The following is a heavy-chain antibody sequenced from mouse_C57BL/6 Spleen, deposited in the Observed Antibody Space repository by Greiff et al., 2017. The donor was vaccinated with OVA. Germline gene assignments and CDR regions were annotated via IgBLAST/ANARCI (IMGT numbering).Heavy chain of an antibody. CDR3: ASRLYYCNSYYFDY. CDR2: IHPNSGST. CDR1: GYTFTSYW. Sequence: QVQLQQPGAELVKPGASVKLSCKASGYTFTSYWMHWVKQRPGQGLEWIGKIHPNSGSTNYTEKFKSKATLTVDKSSSTAYMQLSSLTSEDSAVYYCASRLYYCNSYYFDYWGQGTTLTVSS. V-gene: IGHV1-64*01. J-gene: IGHJ2*01. D-gene: IGHD2-1*01.